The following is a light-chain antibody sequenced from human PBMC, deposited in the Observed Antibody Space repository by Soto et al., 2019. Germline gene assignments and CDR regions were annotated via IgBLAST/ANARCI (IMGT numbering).Light chain of an antibody. J-gene: IGLJ3*02. Sequence: QSALTQPASVSGTPGQSITISYTGTNSDVGKYDFVSWYQHYPDKAPKFIIYEVNKRPSGVSHRFSGSKSGSTASLTISGLQAEDEAHYYCCSYTSSETVVFGGGTKLTVL. V-gene: IGLV2-23*02. CDR2: EVN. CDR3: CSYTSSETVV. CDR1: NSDVGKYDF.